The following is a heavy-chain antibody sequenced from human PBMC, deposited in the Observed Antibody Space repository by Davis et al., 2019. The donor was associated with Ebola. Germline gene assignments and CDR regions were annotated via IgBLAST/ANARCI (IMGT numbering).Heavy chain of an antibody. CDR3: SRSLDY. J-gene: IGHJ4*02. CDR2: INQDGSEK. Sequence: PGGSLRLSCAASGFTFSSYWMDWVRQAPGKGLEWVANINQDGSEKYYVDSVKGRFTISRDNAKNSLYLQMNSLRVKDTAVYYCSRSLDYWGRGTLVTVSS. V-gene: IGHV3-7*01. CDR1: GFTFSSYW.